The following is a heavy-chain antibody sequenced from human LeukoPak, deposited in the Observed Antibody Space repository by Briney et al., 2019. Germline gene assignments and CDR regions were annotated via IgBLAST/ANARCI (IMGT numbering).Heavy chain of an antibody. CDR3: VKGRRLLGYNY. V-gene: IGHV3-43*02. D-gene: IGHD2/OR15-2a*01. J-gene: IGHJ4*02. CDR2: INERGDSK. CDR1: GFTFDDSE. Sequence: GGSLRLSCAASGFTFDDSEMPWVRQAPGTGLEWVSDINERGDSKYYARSVRGRFTISRDNTENSLYLQMDSLSTDDRALHHWVKGRRLLGYNYWGQGTLVTVSS.